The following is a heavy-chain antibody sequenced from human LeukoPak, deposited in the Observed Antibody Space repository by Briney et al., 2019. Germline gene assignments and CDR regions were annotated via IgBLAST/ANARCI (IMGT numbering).Heavy chain of an antibody. J-gene: IGHJ4*02. Sequence: SETLPLTCTVSGGSINSGGFYWSWIRQHPGKGLEWIGYIYYSGSTFYNPSLKSRVAISLDKSKNQFSLNLRSVTAADTAVYYCERGGSFLGNYVYWGQGTLVTVSS. D-gene: IGHD3-16*01. CDR2: IYYSGST. V-gene: IGHV4-31*03. CDR3: ERGGSFLGNYVY. CDR1: GGSINSGGFY.